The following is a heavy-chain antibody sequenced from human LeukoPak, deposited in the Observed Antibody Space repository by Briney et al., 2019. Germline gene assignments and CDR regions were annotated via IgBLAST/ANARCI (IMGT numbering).Heavy chain of an antibody. J-gene: IGHJ4*02. D-gene: IGHD3-22*01. CDR2: ISSSSSNI. V-gene: IGHV3-21*01. CDR3: ARDPSYYDSSGYSDY. CDR1: GFTFSSYE. Sequence: GGSLRLSCAASGFTFSSYEMNWVRQAPGKGLEWVSFISSSSSNIHYADSVKGRFTISRDNAKNSLYLQMNSLRAEDTAVYYCARDPSYYDSSGYSDYWGQGTLVTVSS.